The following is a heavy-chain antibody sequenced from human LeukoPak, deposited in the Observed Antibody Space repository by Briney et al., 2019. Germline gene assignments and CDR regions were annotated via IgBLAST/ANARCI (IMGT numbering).Heavy chain of an antibody. CDR3: ARDGGYDGDDYYYMDV. D-gene: IGHD5-12*01. V-gene: IGHV1-69*13. CDR2: IIPIFGTA. J-gene: IGHJ6*03. Sequence: ASVKVSCKASGGTFSSYAISWVRQAPGQGLEWMGGIIPIFGTANYAQKFQGRVTITADESTSTAYMELSSLRSEDTAVYYCARDGGYDGDDYYYMDVWGKGTTVTISS. CDR1: GGTFSSYA.